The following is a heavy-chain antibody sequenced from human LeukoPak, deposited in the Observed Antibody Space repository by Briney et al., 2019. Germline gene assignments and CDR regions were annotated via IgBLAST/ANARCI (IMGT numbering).Heavy chain of an antibody. V-gene: IGHV3-30*04. CDR1: GFTFRSYA. CDR2: ISYDGSIK. Sequence: PGGSLRLSCAASGFTFRSYAMHWVRQAPGKGLVWVALISYDGSIKSYADSVKGRFTISRDNSKNTLYVQMNSLRTDDTAVYYCARGPYSSGWTTFDYWGQGILVTVSS. CDR3: ARGPYSSGWTTFDY. D-gene: IGHD6-19*01. J-gene: IGHJ4*02.